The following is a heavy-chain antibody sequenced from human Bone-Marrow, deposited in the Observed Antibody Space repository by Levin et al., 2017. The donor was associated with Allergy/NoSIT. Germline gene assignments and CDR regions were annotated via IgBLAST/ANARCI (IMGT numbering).Heavy chain of an antibody. CDR3: AREKREYSSSIFDY. J-gene: IGHJ4*02. CDR2: IIPIFGTA. Sequence: SVKVSCKASGGTFSSYAISWVRQAPGQGLEWMGGIIPIFGTANYAQKFQGRVTITADKSTSTAYMELSSLRSEDTAVYYCAREKREYSSSIFDYWGQGTLVTVSS. CDR1: GGTFSSYA. V-gene: IGHV1-69*06. D-gene: IGHD6-13*01.